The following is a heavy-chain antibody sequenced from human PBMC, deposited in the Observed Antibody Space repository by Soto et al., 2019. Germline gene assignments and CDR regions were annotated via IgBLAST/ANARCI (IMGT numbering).Heavy chain of an antibody. CDR1: GDSISSSVW. J-gene: IGHJ4*02. CDR2: VFHTGNT. CDR3: ARKAWVRFDY. D-gene: IGHD7-27*01. Sequence: SETLSLTCAVSGDSISSSVWWTWVRQPPGKGLEWIGEVFHTGNTNYNPSLKSRVTMSVDKSTNEFSLKVTSVTAADTAIYYCARKAWVRFDYWGQGTLVTVSS. V-gene: IGHV4-4*02.